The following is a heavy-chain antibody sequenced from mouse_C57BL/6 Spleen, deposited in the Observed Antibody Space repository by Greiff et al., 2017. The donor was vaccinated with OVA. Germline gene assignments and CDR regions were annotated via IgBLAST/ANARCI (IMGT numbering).Heavy chain of an antibody. CDR1: GYTFTDYE. D-gene: IGHD2-3*01. J-gene: IGHJ1*03. Sequence: VKLQESGAELVRPGASVTLSCKASGYTFTDYEMHWVKQTPVHGLEWIGAIDPETGGTAYNQKFKGKAILTADKSSSTAYMELRSLTSEDSAVYYCTRERWLWGTGATVTGSS. V-gene: IGHV1-15*01. CDR3: TRERWL. CDR2: IDPETGGT.